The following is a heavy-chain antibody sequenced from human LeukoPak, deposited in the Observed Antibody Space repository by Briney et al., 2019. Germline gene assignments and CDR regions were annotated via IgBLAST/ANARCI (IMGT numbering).Heavy chain of an antibody. V-gene: IGHV4-34*01. J-gene: IGHJ4*02. CDR3: ARRGFVLRYFDWLPYFDY. CDR2: INHSGST. CDR1: GGSFSGYY. Sequence: SETLSLTCAVYGGSFSGYYWSWIRQPPGKGLEWIGEINHSGSTSYNPSLKSRLTISVDTSKNQFSLKLSSVAGADTAVYYCARRGFVLRYFDWLPYFDYWGQGTLVTVSS. D-gene: IGHD3-9*01.